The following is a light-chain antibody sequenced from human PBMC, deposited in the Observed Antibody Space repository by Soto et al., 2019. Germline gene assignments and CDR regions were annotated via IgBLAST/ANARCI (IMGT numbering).Light chain of an antibody. CDR3: SSFTSSSTEV. J-gene: IGLJ2*01. Sequence: QSALTQPASVSGSPGQSITISCTGTSSDVGIYKYVSWYQQHPGKAPNLMIYEVTNRPSGVSDRFSGSKSGNTASLTISGLQAEDEADYYCSSFTSSSTEVFGGGTKLTVL. CDR2: EVT. CDR1: SSDVGIYKY. V-gene: IGLV2-14*01.